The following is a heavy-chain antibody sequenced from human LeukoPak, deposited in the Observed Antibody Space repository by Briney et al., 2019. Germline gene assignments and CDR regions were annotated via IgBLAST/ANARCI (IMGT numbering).Heavy chain of an antibody. CDR3: ARDGKSNGLAYVFDY. CDR2: IWYDGSNK. Sequence: GRSLRLSCAASGFTFSSYGMHWVRQAPGKGLEWVAVIWYDGSNKYYADSVKGRFTISRDNSKNTLYLQMNSLRAEDTAVYYCARDGKSNGLAYVFDYWGQGTLVTVSS. CDR1: GFTFSSYG. V-gene: IGHV3-33*01. D-gene: IGHD3-16*01. J-gene: IGHJ4*02.